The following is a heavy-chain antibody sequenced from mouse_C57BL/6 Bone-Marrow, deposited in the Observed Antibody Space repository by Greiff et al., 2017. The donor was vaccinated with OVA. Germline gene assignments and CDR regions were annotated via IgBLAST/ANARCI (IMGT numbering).Heavy chain of an antibody. D-gene: IGHD4-1*01. CDR3: VLTGLYWYFDV. Sequence: EADGGLVQPTGSLTLSCAASGFRFNTYAMNWVRQAPGKGLEWVARIRSKSNNYATYYADSVKDRFTISRDDSESMLYLQMNNLKTEDTAMYYCVLTGLYWYFDVWGTGTTVTVSS. J-gene: IGHJ1*03. CDR2: IRSKSNNYAT. CDR1: GFRFNTYA. V-gene: IGHV10-1*01.